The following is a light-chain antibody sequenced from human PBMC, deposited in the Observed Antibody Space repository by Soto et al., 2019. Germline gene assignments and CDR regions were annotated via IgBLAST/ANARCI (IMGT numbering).Light chain of an antibody. CDR2: ENN. V-gene: IGLV1-51*02. Sequence: QSVLTQSPSVSAAPGQKVTISCSGRSSNIGNNYVSWYQHLPGTAPKLLIYENNKRPSGIPDRFSGSKSGTSATLGITGLQTGDAADYYCGTWDSSLSAWVFGGGTQLTVL. CDR1: SSNIGNNY. CDR3: GTWDSSLSAWV. J-gene: IGLJ3*02.